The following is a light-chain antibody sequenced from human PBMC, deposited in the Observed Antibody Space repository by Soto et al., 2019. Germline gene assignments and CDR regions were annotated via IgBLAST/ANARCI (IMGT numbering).Light chain of an antibody. J-gene: IGKJ1*01. V-gene: IGKV1-39*01. Sequence: DIQMTQSPSSLSASVGDRVTITCRASHNINNFLNWYQQRQGQVPTLLIYAATHLHTGVPSRFTGSGSGTDFTLTINNLQPEDFTTYYCQQSHSTPPAFGQGTQVDIK. CDR3: QQSHSTPPA. CDR1: HNINNF. CDR2: AAT.